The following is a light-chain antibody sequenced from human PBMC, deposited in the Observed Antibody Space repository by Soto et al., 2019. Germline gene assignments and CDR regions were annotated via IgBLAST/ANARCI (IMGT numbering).Light chain of an antibody. CDR3: QQFGA. CDR2: KAS. CDR1: QSISSW. Sequence: DIQMTQSPSTLSASVGDRVTITCRASQSISSWLAWYQQKPGKAPKLLIYKASSLESGVPSRFSGSGSGTEFTLTISSVQADDFATYYCQQFGAFGQGTKLEIK. V-gene: IGKV1-5*03. J-gene: IGKJ2*01.